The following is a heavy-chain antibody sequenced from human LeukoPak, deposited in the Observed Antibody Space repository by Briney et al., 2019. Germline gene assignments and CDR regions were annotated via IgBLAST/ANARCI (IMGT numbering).Heavy chain of an antibody. CDR3: ARHHDSGTSRIHMDV. CDR1: GYRFTDYW. CDR2: SFPGDSDT. J-gene: IGHJ6*03. Sequence: GESLKISCKGYGYRFTDYWIGWVRQMPGKGLEWMAMSFPGDSDTRYSPSFQGQVTISADKSISTAYLQWSSLRASDTAIYYCARHHDSGTSRIHMDVWSKGTTVTVSS. D-gene: IGHD3-10*01. V-gene: IGHV5-51*01.